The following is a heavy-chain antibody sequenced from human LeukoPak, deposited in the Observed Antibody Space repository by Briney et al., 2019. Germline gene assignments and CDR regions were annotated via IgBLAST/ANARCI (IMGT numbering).Heavy chain of an antibody. J-gene: IGHJ5*02. CDR3: ARGARAYCGSTSCKKGWFDP. D-gene: IGHD2-2*01. CDR1: GGSFSGYY. CDR2: INHSGST. V-gene: IGHV4-34*01. Sequence: PSETLFLTCAVYGGSFSGYYWSWIRQPPGKGLEWIGEINHSGSTNYNPSLKSRVTISVDTSKNQFSLKLSSVTAADTAVYYCARGARAYCGSTSCKKGWFDPWGQGTLVTVSS.